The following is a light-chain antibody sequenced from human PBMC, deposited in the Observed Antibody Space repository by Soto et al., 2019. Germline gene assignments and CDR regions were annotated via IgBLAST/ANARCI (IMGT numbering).Light chain of an antibody. CDR3: HQRSNWPPVT. CDR1: QSVSSY. V-gene: IGKV3-11*01. CDR2: DAS. J-gene: IGKJ4*01. Sequence: DIVLTQSPATLSLSPGERATLSCRASQSVSSYLAWYQQKPGQAPRLLIYDASNRATGIPARFSGSGSGTDFTLTISSLEPEDVSIYYCHQRSNWPPVTFGGGTKVEIK.